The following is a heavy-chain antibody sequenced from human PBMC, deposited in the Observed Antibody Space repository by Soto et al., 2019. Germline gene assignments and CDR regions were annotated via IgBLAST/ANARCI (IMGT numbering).Heavy chain of an antibody. CDR1: GGTFSSYT. CDR3: DYYDSSGYWRTDAFDI. V-gene: IGHV1-69*02. Sequence: GASVKVSCKASGGTFSSYTISWVRQAPGQGLEWMGRIIPILGIANYAQKFQGRVTITADKSTSTAYMELSSLRSEDTAVYYCDYYDSSGYWRTDAFDIWGQGTMVTVSS. D-gene: IGHD3-22*01. J-gene: IGHJ3*02. CDR2: IIPILGIA.